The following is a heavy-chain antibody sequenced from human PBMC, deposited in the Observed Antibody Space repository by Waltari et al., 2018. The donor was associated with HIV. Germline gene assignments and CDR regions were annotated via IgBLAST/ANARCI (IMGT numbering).Heavy chain of an antibody. CDR2: ISGYNGDT. CDR3: ARDHYYGSSGYYSDY. V-gene: IGHV1-18*01. CDR1: GYTFTNYG. J-gene: IGHJ4*02. Sequence: QVHLVQSGAELRKPGASVTVSCKASGYTFTNYGITWVRKAPGQGLEWMGWISGYNGDTKYAQKVRGRVTMTTDTATSTAYVEMGSLRFDDTAVYYCARDHYYGSSGYYSDYWGQGTLVTVSS. D-gene: IGHD3-22*01.